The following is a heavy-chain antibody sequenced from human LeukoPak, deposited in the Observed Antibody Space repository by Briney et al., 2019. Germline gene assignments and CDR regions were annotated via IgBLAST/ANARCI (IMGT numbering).Heavy chain of an antibody. CDR3: ARLPPSGWYDY. CDR2: INHSGST. Sequence: PSETLSLTCAVYGGSFSGYYWSWIRQPPGKGLEWIGEINHSGSTNYNPSLKSRVTISVDTSKNQFSLKLSSVTAADTAVYYCARLPPSGWYDYWGQETLVTVPS. J-gene: IGHJ4*02. V-gene: IGHV4-34*01. D-gene: IGHD6-19*01. CDR1: GGSFSGYY.